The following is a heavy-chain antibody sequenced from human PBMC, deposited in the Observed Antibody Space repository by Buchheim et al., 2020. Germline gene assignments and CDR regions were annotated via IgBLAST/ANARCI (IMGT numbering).Heavy chain of an antibody. CDR2: ISYDGSNK. Sequence: QVQLVESGGGVVQPGRSLRLSCAASGFTFSSYAMHWVRQAPGKGLEWVAVISYDGSNKYYADSVKGRFTISRDNSKNTLYLQMNSLRAEDTAVYYCAKNNYDFWSGYPNYYGMDVWGQGTT. CDR3: AKNNYDFWSGYPNYYGMDV. V-gene: IGHV3-30-3*02. D-gene: IGHD3-3*01. CDR1: GFTFSSYA. J-gene: IGHJ6*02.